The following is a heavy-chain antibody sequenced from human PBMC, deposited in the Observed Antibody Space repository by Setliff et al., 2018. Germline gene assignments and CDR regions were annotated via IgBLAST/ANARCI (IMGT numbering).Heavy chain of an antibody. Sequence: SQTLSLTCAIPGDSVSSNSAAWNWIRQSPSRGLEWLGRTYYRSKWYNDYAVSVKSLITINPDTSKKQFSLQLNSVTPEETAVYFCARAGNIAVAGKALDYWGQGTLVTVSS. D-gene: IGHD6-19*01. V-gene: IGHV6-1*01. J-gene: IGHJ4*02. CDR1: GDSVSSNSAA. CDR3: ARAGNIAVAGKALDY. CDR2: TYYRSKWYN.